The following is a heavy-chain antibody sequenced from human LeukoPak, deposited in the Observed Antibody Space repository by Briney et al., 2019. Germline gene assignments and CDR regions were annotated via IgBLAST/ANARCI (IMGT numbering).Heavy chain of an antibody. Sequence: PGGSLRLSCAASGFTFSSYAMSWVRQAPGKGLEWVSAISGSGGSTYYADSVKGRFTISRENSKNTLYLQMNSLRAEDTAVYYCASSTVTRTDYFDYWGQGTLVTVSS. V-gene: IGHV3-23*01. CDR3: ASSTVTRTDYFDY. CDR2: ISGSGGST. CDR1: GFTFSSYA. D-gene: IGHD4-17*01. J-gene: IGHJ4*02.